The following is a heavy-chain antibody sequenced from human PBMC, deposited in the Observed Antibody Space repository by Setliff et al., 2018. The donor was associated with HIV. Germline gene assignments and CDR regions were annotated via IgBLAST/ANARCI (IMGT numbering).Heavy chain of an antibody. CDR1: GFTFSNAW. J-gene: IGHJ4*02. CDR2: IKSKTDGGTT. CDR3: TRTYYYDSSGYYREYYFDY. Sequence: GGSLRLSCAASGFTFSNAWMSWVRQAPGKGLEWVGRIKSKTDGGTTDYAAPVKGRFTISRDDSKNTLYLQMNSLKTEDTAVYYCTRTYYYDSSGYYREYYFDYWGQGTLVTVSS. V-gene: IGHV3-15*01. D-gene: IGHD3-22*01.